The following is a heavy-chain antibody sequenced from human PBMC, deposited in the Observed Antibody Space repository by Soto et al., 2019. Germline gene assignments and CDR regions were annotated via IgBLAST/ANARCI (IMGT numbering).Heavy chain of an antibody. Sequence: VQLVESGGGLVQPGRSLRLTCVASGFSFDDHAMHWVRQAPGKGLEWVSGISWNSAKKDYLDSVKGRFTVSRDNAKKSLYLQMNSLRGEDTALYFCAKDIGQQRALGYGLDVWGQGTTVTVSS. V-gene: IGHV3-9*01. CDR2: ISWNSAKK. CDR1: GFSFDDHA. J-gene: IGHJ6*02. D-gene: IGHD3-16*01. CDR3: AKDIGQQRALGYGLDV.